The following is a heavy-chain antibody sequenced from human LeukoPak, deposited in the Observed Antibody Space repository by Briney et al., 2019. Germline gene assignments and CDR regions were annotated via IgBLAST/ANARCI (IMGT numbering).Heavy chain of an antibody. CDR1: GLIFIFYT. CDR2: ISRTGTTI. CDR3: ARDLGSGDHGLLV. Sequence: GGSLRLSCAASGLIFIFYTMKWVRPAPGRGGGWISYISRTGTTIYSADSVKGRFTISRDNAKNSLYLQMNSLRSEDTGLYFCARDLGSGDHGLLVWGQGTLLTVSS. V-gene: IGHV3-48*01. J-gene: IGHJ4*02. D-gene: IGHD2-21*02.